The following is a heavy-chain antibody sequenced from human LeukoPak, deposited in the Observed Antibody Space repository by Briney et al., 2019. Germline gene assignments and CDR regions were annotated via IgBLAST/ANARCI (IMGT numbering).Heavy chain of an antibody. D-gene: IGHD1-26*01. CDR2: ISGTGGST. Sequence: GGSLRLSCAASGFTFSTYAMTWVRQAPGKGLEWVSLISGTGGSTYYADSVKGRFTIPRDNSKNTLYLQMNSLRAEDTAVYYCARDGRGVYFDYWGQGTLVTVSS. J-gene: IGHJ4*02. CDR3: ARDGRGVYFDY. CDR1: GFTFSTYA. V-gene: IGHV3-23*01.